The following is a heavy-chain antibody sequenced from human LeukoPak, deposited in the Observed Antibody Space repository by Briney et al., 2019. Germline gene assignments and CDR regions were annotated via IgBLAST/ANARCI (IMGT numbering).Heavy chain of an antibody. CDR2: ISGSGSST. V-gene: IGHV3-23*01. Sequence: GGSLRLSCAASGFTFSSYAMSWVRQAPGKGLEWVSAISGSGSSTYYAGSVKGRFTISRDNSKNTLYLQMNSLRAEDTALYYCARGPWPYSSGCFDYWGQGTLVTVSS. D-gene: IGHD6-19*01. CDR1: GFTFSSYA. J-gene: IGHJ4*02. CDR3: ARGPWPYSSGCFDY.